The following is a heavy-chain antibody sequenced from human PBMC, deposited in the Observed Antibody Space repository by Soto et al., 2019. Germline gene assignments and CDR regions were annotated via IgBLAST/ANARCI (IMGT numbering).Heavy chain of an antibody. CDR3: ARDRPYYDFWSGYYRDYYYMDV. CDR1: GYTFTSYG. Sequence: QVQLVQSGAEVKKPGASVKVSCKASGYTFTSYGISWVRQAPGQGLEWMGWISAYNGNTNYAQKLQGRVTMTTDTSTSTAYMELRSLTSDDTGVYYCARDRPYYDFWSGYYRDYYYMDVWGKGTTVTVSS. J-gene: IGHJ6*03. CDR2: ISAYNGNT. D-gene: IGHD3-3*01. V-gene: IGHV1-18*01.